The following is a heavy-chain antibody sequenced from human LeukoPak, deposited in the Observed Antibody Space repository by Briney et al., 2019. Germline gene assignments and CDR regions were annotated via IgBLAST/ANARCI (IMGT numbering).Heavy chain of an antibody. CDR2: ISYDGSNK. Sequence: PGRSLRLSCAASGFTFSSYGMHWVRQAPGKGLEWVAVISYDGSNKYYADSVKGRFTISRDNSKNTLYLQMNSLRAEDTAVYYCAKDGDTSGTYFDYWGQGTLVTVPS. CDR1: GFTFSSYG. D-gene: IGHD2-21*01. CDR3: AKDGDTSGTYFDY. V-gene: IGHV3-30*18. J-gene: IGHJ4*02.